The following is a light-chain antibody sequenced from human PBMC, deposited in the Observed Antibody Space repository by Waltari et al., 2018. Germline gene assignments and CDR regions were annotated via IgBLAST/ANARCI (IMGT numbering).Light chain of an antibody. CDR2: KAS. Sequence: DIQMTQSPSSLSASVGDRVTITCRTSHNINIFLNWYQRKPGEGPKLLIYKASNMEGGVPSRFSGSGSGTEFSLSISSLQPDDFATYFCQQAYSVPYTFGQGTNL. CDR1: HNINIF. CDR3: QQAYSVPYT. J-gene: IGKJ2*01. V-gene: IGKV1-39*01.